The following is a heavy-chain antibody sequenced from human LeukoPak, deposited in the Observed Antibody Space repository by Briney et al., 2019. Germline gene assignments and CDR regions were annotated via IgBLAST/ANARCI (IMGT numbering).Heavy chain of an antibody. V-gene: IGHV4-38-2*01. J-gene: IGHJ4*02. Sequence: SETLSLTCAVSGYSISSGYYWGWIRQPPGKGLEWIGRIYHSGSTYYNPSLKSRVTISVDTSKNQFSLKLSSVTAADTAVYYCARLPTTDQLLPFDYWGQGTLVTVSS. CDR2: IYHSGST. CDR3: ARLPTTDQLLPFDY. D-gene: IGHD2-2*01. CDR1: GYSISSGYY.